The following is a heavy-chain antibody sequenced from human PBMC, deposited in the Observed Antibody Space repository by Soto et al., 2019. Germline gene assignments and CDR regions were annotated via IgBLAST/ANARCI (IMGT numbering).Heavy chain of an antibody. D-gene: IGHD3-9*01. CDR3: ARRKDILRYFDWLPRGYFDY. V-gene: IGHV4-34*01. CDR1: GGSFSGYY. J-gene: IGHJ4*02. CDR2: INHSGST. Sequence: SETLSLTCAVYGGSFSGYYWSWIRQPPGKGLEWIGEINHSGSTNYNPSLKSRVTISVDTSKNQFSLKLSSVTAADTAVYYCARRKDILRYFDWLPRGYFDYWRQGTLVTVSS.